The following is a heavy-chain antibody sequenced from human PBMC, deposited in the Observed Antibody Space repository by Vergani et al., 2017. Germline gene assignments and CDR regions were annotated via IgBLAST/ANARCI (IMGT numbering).Heavy chain of an antibody. Sequence: EVQLVESGGGLVQPGGSLRLSCAASGFTFSSHWMSWVRQAPGKGLEWVANIKQDGSEKYYVDSVKGRFTISRDNAKNSLYLQMNSLRAEDTAVYYCARVAGYSYGFYYYMDVWGKGTTVTVSS. V-gene: IGHV3-7*01. CDR1: GFTFSSHW. J-gene: IGHJ6*03. CDR2: IKQDGSEK. D-gene: IGHD5-18*01. CDR3: ARVAGYSYGFYYYMDV.